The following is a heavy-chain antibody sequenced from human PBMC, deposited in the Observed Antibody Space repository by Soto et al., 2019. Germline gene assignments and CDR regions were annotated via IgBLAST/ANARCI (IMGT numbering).Heavy chain of an antibody. CDR2: INPNSGGT. CDR1: GYTFTGYY. CDR3: ARDWGLLMVYATYFDY. Sequence: ASVKVSCKASGYTFTGYYMHWVRQAPGRGLEWMGWINPNSGGTNYAQKFQGRVTMTRDTSISTAYMELSRLRSDDTAVYYCARDWGLLMVYATYFDYWGQGTLVTVSS. D-gene: IGHD2-8*01. J-gene: IGHJ4*02. V-gene: IGHV1-2*02.